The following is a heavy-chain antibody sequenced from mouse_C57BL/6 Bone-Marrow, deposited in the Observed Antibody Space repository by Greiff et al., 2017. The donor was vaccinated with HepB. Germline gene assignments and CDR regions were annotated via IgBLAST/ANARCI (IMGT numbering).Heavy chain of an antibody. CDR1: GYTFTNYW. Sequence: QVQLQQSGAELVRPGTSVKMSCKASGYTFTNYWIGWAKPRPGHGLEWIGDIYPGGGYTNYNEKFKGEATLTADKSSSTAYMQFSSLTSEDSAIYYCARRSPYYYGSSYGYWGQGTTLTVSS. CDR2: IYPGGGYT. D-gene: IGHD1-1*01. J-gene: IGHJ2*01. V-gene: IGHV1-63*01. CDR3: ARRSPYYYGSSYGY.